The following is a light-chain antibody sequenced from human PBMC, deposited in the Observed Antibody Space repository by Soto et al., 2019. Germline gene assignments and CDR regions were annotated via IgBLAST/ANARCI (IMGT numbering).Light chain of an antibody. Sequence: EIVMTQSPATLSVSPGERATLSCRASQSASNNLAWYQQKPGQAPRLLIYVASTRATGIPARFSGSGSGTEFTLTIRRLQSEDFAVYYCQQYNKGPLTFGQGTKVEI. CDR1: QSASNN. J-gene: IGKJ1*01. CDR2: VAS. CDR3: QQYNKGPLT. V-gene: IGKV3-15*01.